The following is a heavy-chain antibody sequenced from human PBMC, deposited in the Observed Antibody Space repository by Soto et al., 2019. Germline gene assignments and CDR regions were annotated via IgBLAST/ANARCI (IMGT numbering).Heavy chain of an antibody. CDR1: GYTFTGYY. J-gene: IGHJ6*02. CDR3: ARERGPIAARPYYYYGMDV. V-gene: IGHV1-2*02. Sequence: ASVKVSCKASGYTFTGYYMHWVRQAPGQGLEWMGWINPNSGGTNYAQKFQGRVTMTRDTSISTAYMELSRLRSDDTAVYYCARERGPIAARPYYYYGMDVWGQGTTVTVS. CDR2: INPNSGGT. D-gene: IGHD6-6*01.